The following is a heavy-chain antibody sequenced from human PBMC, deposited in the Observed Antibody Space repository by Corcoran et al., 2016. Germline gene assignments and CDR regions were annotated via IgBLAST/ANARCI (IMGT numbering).Heavy chain of an antibody. CDR2: LSAYNGNT. CDR1: GYTFTSYG. V-gene: IGHV1-18*01. J-gene: IGHJ4*02. Sequence: QVQLVQSGAEVKKPGASVKVSCKASGYTFTSYGISWVRQAPGQGLEWMGWLSAYNGNTNYAQKLQGRVTMTTDTSTSTAYMELRSLRYDDTAVYYCARDLSVGDGGNPLCDYWGQGTLVTVSS. D-gene: IGHD2-15*01. CDR3: ARDLSVGDGGNPLCDY.